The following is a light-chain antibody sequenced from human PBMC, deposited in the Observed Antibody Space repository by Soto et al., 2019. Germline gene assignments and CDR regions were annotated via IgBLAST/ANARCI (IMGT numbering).Light chain of an antibody. CDR2: KAS. J-gene: IGKJ1*01. V-gene: IGKV1-5*03. CDR3: QHYNSYSEA. Sequence: DIQMTQSPSTLSASXGXXXXXXXXASQTINSWLAWYQQKPGKAPKLLIYKASYLQSWDPSTFSGSGSGTEFTLTISSLQPDDFATYYCQHYNSYSEAFGQGTKVDIK. CDR1: QTINSW.